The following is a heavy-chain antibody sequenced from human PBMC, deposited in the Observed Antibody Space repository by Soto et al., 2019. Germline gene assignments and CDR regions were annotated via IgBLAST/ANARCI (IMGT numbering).Heavy chain of an antibody. V-gene: IGHV3-23*01. J-gene: IGHJ5*02. CDR2: ISGSGGST. CDR1: GFTFSSYA. CDR3: AKPKDIVVVPAAGGWFDP. Sequence: EVQLLESGGGLVQPGGSLRLSCAASGFTFSSYAMSWVRQAPGKGLEWVSAISGSGGSTYYADSVKGRFTISRDNSKNTLYRQMNSLRAEDTAVYYCAKPKDIVVVPAAGGWFDPWGQGTLVTVSS. D-gene: IGHD2-2*01.